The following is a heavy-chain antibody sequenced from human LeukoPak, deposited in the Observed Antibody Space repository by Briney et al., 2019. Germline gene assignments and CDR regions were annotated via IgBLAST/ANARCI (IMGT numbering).Heavy chain of an antibody. V-gene: IGHV3-30-3*01. CDR2: ISYDGSNK. CDR3: AREVVLGHRHYYYGMDV. J-gene: IGHJ6*02. D-gene: IGHD2-8*02. CDR1: GFTFSSYA. Sequence: PGGSLRLSCAASGFTFSSYAMHWVRQAPGKGLEWVAVISYDGSNKYYADSVKGRFTISRGNSKNTLYLQMNSLRAEDTAVYYCAREVVLGHRHYYYGMDVWGQGTTVTVSS.